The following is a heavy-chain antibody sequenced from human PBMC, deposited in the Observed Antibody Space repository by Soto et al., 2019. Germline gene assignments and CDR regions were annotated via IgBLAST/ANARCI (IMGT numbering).Heavy chain of an antibody. CDR1: GFTFSSYA. CDR2: ISYDGSNK. D-gene: IGHD3-3*01. J-gene: IGHJ4*02. CDR3: ARGAAETIFGVVNPSKEPFDY. Sequence: GGSLRLSCAASGFTFSSYAMHWVRQAPGKGLEWVAVISYDGSNKYYADSVKGRFTISRDNSKNTLYLQMNSLRAEDTAVYYCARGAAETIFGVVNPSKEPFDYWGQGTLVTVSS. V-gene: IGHV3-30-3*01.